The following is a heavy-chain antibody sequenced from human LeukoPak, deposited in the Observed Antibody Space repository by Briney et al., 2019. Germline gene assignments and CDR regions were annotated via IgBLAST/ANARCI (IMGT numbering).Heavy chain of an antibody. CDR3: ARAGDRDYDFWSGKTSYYFDY. CDR1: GGTFSSYA. J-gene: IGHJ4*02. Sequence: ASVKVSCKASGGTFSSYAISWVRQAPGQGLEWMGGIIPIFGTANYAQKFRGRVTITADESTSTAYMELSSLRSEDTAVYYCARAGDRDYDFWSGKTSYYFDYWAREPWSPSPQ. CDR2: IIPIFGTA. V-gene: IGHV1-69*13. D-gene: IGHD3-3*01.